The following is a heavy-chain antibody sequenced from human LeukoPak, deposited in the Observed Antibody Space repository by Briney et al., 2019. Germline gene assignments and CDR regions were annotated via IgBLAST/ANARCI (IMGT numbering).Heavy chain of an antibody. D-gene: IGHD2-15*01. J-gene: IGHJ4*02. CDR2: IKKTGSET. V-gene: IGHV3-7*01. CDR1: GFTFSHFW. CDR3: AREDGYCSGGNCYSYFDS. Sequence: GGSLRLSCAASGFTFSHFWMSWVRQAPGKGLEWVAYIKKTGSETYYVDSVKGRYTITRDNTRNSLFLQMYSLRAEDTAVYFCAREDGYCSGGNCYSYFDSWGQGTLVTVSS.